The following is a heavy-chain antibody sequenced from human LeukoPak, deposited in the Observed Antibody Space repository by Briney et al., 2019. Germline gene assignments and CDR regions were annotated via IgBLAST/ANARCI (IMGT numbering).Heavy chain of an antibody. J-gene: IGHJ4*02. CDR1: GFTFDDYA. D-gene: IGHD2-15*01. Sequence: GRSLRLSCAASGFTFDDYAMHWVRQAPGKGLEWVSGISWNSGSIGYADSVKGRFTISRDNAKNSLYLQMNSLRAEDTAVYYCAREGRSGYLDYWGQGTLVTVSS. CDR3: AREGRSGYLDY. V-gene: IGHV3-9*01. CDR2: ISWNSGSI.